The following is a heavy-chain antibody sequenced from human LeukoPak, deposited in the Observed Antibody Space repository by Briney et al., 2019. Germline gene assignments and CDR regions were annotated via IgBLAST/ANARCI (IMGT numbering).Heavy chain of an antibody. V-gene: IGHV3-30*04. CDR2: ISYDGSNK. Sequence: GGSLRLSCAASGFTFSSYAMHWVRQAPGKGLKWVAVISYDGSNKYYADSVKGRFTISRDNSKNTLYLQMNSLRAEDTAVYYCARDTTLDFDYWGQGTLVTVSS. D-gene: IGHD1-26*01. CDR1: GFTFSSYA. CDR3: ARDTTLDFDY. J-gene: IGHJ4*02.